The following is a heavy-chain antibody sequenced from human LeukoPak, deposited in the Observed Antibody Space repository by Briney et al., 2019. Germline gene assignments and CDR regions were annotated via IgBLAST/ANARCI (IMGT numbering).Heavy chain of an antibody. Sequence: PSETLSLTCTVSGGSISSYYWSWIRQPAGKGLEWIGRIYTSGSTNYNPSLRSRVTMSVDTSKNQFSLKLSSVTAADTAVYYCARNYDYVWGSYRYAFDIWGQGTMVTVSS. V-gene: IGHV4-4*07. D-gene: IGHD3-16*02. CDR3: ARNYDYVWGSYRYAFDI. J-gene: IGHJ3*02. CDR1: GGSISSYY. CDR2: IYTSGST.